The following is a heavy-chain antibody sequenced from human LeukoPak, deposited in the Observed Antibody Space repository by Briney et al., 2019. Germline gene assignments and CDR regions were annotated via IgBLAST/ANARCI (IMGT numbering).Heavy chain of an antibody. D-gene: IGHD5-18*01. Sequence: GSSVKVSCKASGGTFSSYAISWVRQAPGQGLEWMGSIIPIFGTANYAQKFQGRVTITTDESTSTAYMELSSLRSEDTAVYYCARVGEDTAMGYTLDYWGQGTLVTVSS. CDR1: GGTFSSYA. J-gene: IGHJ4*02. CDR3: ARVGEDTAMGYTLDY. CDR2: IIPIFGTA. V-gene: IGHV1-69*05.